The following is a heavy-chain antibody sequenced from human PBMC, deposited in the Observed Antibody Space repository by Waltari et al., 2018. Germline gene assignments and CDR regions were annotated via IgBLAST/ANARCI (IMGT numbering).Heavy chain of an antibody. CDR2: IIPILGIA. V-gene: IGHV1-69*02. J-gene: IGHJ3*02. CDR1: GGTFSSST. CDR3: ASYDSSGYYAFDI. Sequence: QVQLVQSGAEVKKPGSSVKVSCKASGGTFSSSTISWVPQAPGQGLEWMGRIIPILGIANYAQKFKGRVTITADKSTSTAYMELSSLRSEDTAVYYCASYDSSGYYAFDIWGQGTMVTVSS. D-gene: IGHD3-22*01.